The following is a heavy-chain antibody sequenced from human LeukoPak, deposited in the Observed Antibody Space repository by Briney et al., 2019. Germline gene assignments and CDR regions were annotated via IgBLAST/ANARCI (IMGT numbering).Heavy chain of an antibody. CDR1: GFNFRNYW. D-gene: IGHD1-1*01. Sequence: PGGSLKLSCAASGFNFRNYWMHWVRQAPGMGLVWVSRINSDGSSTSYADSVKGRFTISRDNAENTLYLQINSLRAEDTAVYYCATDEAATGRLDYWGQGTLVTDSS. CDR3: ATDEAATGRLDY. J-gene: IGHJ4*02. CDR2: INSDGSST. V-gene: IGHV3-74*01.